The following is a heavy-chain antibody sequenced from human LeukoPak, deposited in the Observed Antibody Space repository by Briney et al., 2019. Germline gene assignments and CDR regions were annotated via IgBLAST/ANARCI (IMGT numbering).Heavy chain of an antibody. CDR1: GGSISSYY. J-gene: IGHJ4*02. D-gene: IGHD6-19*01. CDR3: ARHLGSGWSDY. V-gene: IGHV4-59*08. CDR2: IYDSGST. Sequence: PSETLSLTCTVSGGSISSYYWSWIRQPPGKGLEWIGHIYDSGSTHYIPSLKSRVTISVDTSKNQFSLKLTSVTAADTAVYYCARHLGSGWSDYWGQGTLVTVSS.